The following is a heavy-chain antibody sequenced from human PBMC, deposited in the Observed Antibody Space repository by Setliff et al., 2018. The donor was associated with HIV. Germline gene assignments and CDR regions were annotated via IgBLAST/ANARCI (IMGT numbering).Heavy chain of an antibody. Sequence: GASVKVSCKASGYNYTNYYIHWVRQAPGQGLEWMGIINPSGGSTTYAQKFQGRVTMTRDTSTSTVYMELSSLRSEDTAVYYCARDAFDYTAYYYSYLDVWGKGTTVTVSS. D-gene: IGHD4-4*01. V-gene: IGHV1-46*01. CDR2: INPSGGST. CDR1: GYNYTNYY. CDR3: ARDAFDYTAYYYSYLDV. J-gene: IGHJ6*03.